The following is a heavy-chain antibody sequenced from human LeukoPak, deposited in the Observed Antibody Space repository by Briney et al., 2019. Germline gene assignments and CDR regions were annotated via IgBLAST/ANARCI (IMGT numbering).Heavy chain of an antibody. CDR2: IYTSGST. V-gene: IGHV4-61*02. D-gene: IGHD3-22*01. CDR3: ARASYSYDINGWVPFDY. CDR1: GNSISSGDNC. Sequence: SQTLSLTCTVSGNSISSGDNCWSWIRQPAGKGLEWIGRIYTSGSTNYNPSLKSRVTISGDASKNQFSLRLSSVTAADTAVYYCARASYSYDINGWVPFDYWGQGTLVTVSS. J-gene: IGHJ4*02.